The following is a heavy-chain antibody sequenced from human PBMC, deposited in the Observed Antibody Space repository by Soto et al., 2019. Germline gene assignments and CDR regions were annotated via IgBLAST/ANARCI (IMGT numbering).Heavy chain of an antibody. CDR2: ISYDGSNK. CDR1: GFTFSSYG. V-gene: IGHV3-30*18. Sequence: QVQLVESGGGVVQPGRSLRLSCAASGFTFSSYGMHWVRQAPGKGLEWVAVISYDGSNKYYADSVKGRFTISRDNSKNTLYLQLNSLRAEDTAVYYCAKEVGSGWYRYYGMDVWGQGTTVTVSS. J-gene: IGHJ6*02. D-gene: IGHD6-19*01. CDR3: AKEVGSGWYRYYGMDV.